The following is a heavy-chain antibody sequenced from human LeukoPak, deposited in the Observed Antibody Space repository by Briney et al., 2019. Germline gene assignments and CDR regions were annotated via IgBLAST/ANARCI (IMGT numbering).Heavy chain of an antibody. CDR2: FDPEDGET. CDR3: ATVVGEQWLVRFFDY. CDR1: GYTLTELS. D-gene: IGHD6-19*01. V-gene: IGHV1-24*01. J-gene: IGHJ4*02. Sequence: GSSVTVSCKVSGYTLTELSMHWVRQAPGKGLEWMGGFDPEDGETIYAQKFQGRVTVTEDTSTDTAYMELSSLRSEDTAVYYCATVVGEQWLVRFFDYWGQGTLVTVPT.